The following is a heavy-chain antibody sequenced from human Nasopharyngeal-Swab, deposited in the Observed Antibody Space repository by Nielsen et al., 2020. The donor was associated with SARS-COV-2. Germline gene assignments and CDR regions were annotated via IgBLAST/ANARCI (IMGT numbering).Heavy chain of an antibody. D-gene: IGHD2-15*01. J-gene: IGHJ4*02. CDR3: TTDLQEKYGSLLDY. Sequence: GESLKISCAASGFTFDDYAMHWVRQAPGKGLEWVSLISGDGGSTYYADSVKGRFTISRDNSKNTLYLQMNSLKTEDTAVYYCTTDLQEKYGSLLDYWGQGTLVTVSS. CDR2: ISGDGGST. CDR1: GFTFDDYA. V-gene: IGHV3-43*02.